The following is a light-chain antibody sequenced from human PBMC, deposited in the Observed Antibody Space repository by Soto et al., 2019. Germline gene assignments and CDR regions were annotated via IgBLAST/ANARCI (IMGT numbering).Light chain of an antibody. J-gene: IGLJ1*01. V-gene: IGLV2-8*01. CDR2: EVS. CDR1: SGDVGGYNY. Sequence: QSVMTQSPSASGSPGQSVTISCTGTSGDVGGYNYVSWYQQHPGKAPKLMIYEVSKRPLGVPDRFSGSKSGNTASLTVSGLQAEDEADYYCISYAGSDKFYVFGPGTKVTVL. CDR3: ISYAGSDKFYV.